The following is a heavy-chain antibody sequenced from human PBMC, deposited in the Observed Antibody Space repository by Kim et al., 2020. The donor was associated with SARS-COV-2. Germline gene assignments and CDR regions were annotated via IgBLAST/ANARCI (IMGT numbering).Heavy chain of an antibody. CDR3: ARIPRYCSSTSCSMGWFDP. Sequence: SETLSLTCTVSGGSISSYYWSWIRQPPGKGLEWIGYIYYSGSTNYNPSLKSRVTISVDTSKNQFSLKLSSVTAADTAVYYCARIPRYCSSTSCSMGWFDPWGQGTLVTVSS. J-gene: IGHJ5*02. V-gene: IGHV4-59*13. CDR2: IYYSGST. D-gene: IGHD2-2*01. CDR1: GGSISSYY.